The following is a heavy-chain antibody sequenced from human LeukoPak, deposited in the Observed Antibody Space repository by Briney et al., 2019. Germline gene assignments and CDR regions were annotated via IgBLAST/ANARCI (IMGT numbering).Heavy chain of an antibody. CDR1: GYTFTSYG. CDR2: ISAYNGNT. J-gene: IGHJ5*02. V-gene: IGHV1-18*01. Sequence: ASVKVSCKASGYTFTSYGISWVRQAPGQGLEWMGWISAYNGNTNYAQKLQGRVTMTTDTSTSTAYMELRSLRSDDTAVYYCARDRSPSSMVRGVINWFDPWGQGTLVTVSS. CDR3: ARDRSPSSMVRGVINWFDP. D-gene: IGHD3-10*01.